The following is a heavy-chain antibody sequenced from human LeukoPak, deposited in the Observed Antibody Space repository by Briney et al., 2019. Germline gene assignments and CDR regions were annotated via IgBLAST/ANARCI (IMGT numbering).Heavy chain of an antibody. CDR2: ISESGSST. Sequence: GGSLRLSCAASGFTFSSYAMSWVRQAPGKGLEWVSSISESGSSTYYADSVKGRFTISRDNSKNTLFLEMNSLRAEDTAVYYCAKDRTSRIGATDYWGQGTLVSVSS. CDR1: GFTFSSYA. V-gene: IGHV3-23*01. CDR3: AKDRTSRIGATDY. D-gene: IGHD1-26*01. J-gene: IGHJ4*02.